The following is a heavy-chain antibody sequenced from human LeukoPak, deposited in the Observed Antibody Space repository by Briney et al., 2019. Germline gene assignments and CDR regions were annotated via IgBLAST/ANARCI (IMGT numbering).Heavy chain of an antibody. CDR3: ARDPGLVQGGYFDY. J-gene: IGHJ4*02. CDR1: GFTVTSYG. Sequence: PGGSLRLSCAASGFTVTSYGMHWVRQAPGKGLEWVAVISYDGSNKYYADSVKGRFTISRDNSKNTLYLQMNSLRAEDTAVYYCARDPGLVQGGYFDYWGQGTLVTVSS. V-gene: IGHV3-30*19. D-gene: IGHD6-19*01. CDR2: ISYDGSNK.